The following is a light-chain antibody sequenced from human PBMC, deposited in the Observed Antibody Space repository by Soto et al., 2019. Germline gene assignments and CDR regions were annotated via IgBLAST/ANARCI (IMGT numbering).Light chain of an antibody. CDR2: EGS. V-gene: IGLV2-23*01. Sequence: QSALTQPASVSGSPGQSITISCTGTSSDVGSYNLVSWYQQHPGKAPKLMIYEGSKRPSGVSNRFSGSKSGNTASLTISGLQAEYEADYYFCSYAGSSPHVFGTGTKLTVL. CDR1: SSDVGSYNL. CDR3: CSYAGSSPHV. J-gene: IGLJ1*01.